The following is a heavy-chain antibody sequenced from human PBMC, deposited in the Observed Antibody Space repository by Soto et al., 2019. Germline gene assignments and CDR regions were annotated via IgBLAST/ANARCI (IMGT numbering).Heavy chain of an antibody. CDR3: VREGGSLAFDS. CDR2: ISYTSTTI. Sequence: EVQLVASGGDLVPPGGSLRLSCAVSGLTFSTDEMNWVRQAPGKGLEWLAYISYTSTTIKYADSVKGRFAVSRDNAKKSLYLQMNNLRVEYTAIYYCVREGGSLAFDSWGQGTLFTVSS. V-gene: IGHV3-48*03. J-gene: IGHJ4*02. CDR1: GLTFSTDE. D-gene: IGHD1-1*01.